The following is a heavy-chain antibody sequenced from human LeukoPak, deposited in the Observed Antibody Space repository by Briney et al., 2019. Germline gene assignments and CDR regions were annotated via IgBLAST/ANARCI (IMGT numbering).Heavy chain of an antibody. V-gene: IGHV3-30-3*01. CDR3: ARGRVEQGNRIYLDS. D-gene: IGHD1/OR15-1a*01. Sequence: GGSLRLSCAASGFALSSYAVLWVRHAPGKGLEWVTWSSHDGANTYSADYVKGRLTVSRDNAKSTLYLQMYSLTIDDTAVYYCARGRVEQGNRIYLDSWGQGTLVTVSS. CDR2: SSHDGANT. CDR1: GFALSSYA. J-gene: IGHJ4*02.